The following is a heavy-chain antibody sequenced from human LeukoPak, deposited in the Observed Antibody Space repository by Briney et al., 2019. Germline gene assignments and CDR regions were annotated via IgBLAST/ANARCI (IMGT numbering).Heavy chain of an antibody. V-gene: IGHV3-9*01. CDR1: GFTFDDYA. CDR3: AREFGY. J-gene: IGHJ4*02. Sequence: PGGSLRLSCAASGFTFDDYAMHWVRQAPGKGLEWVSGISWNSGSIGYADSVKGRFTISRDNAKNSLYLQMNSLRAEDTAVYYCAREFGYWGQGTLVTVSS. CDR2: ISWNSGSI.